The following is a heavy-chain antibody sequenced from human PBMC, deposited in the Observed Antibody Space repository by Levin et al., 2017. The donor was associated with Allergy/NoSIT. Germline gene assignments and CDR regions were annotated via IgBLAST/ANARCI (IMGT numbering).Heavy chain of an antibody. CDR1: GFSLSTSGMC. D-gene: IGHD6-19*01. J-gene: IGHJ4*02. Sequence: SGPTLVKPTQTLTLTCTFSGFSLSTSGMCVSWIRQPPGKALEWLARIDWDDDKYYSTSLKTRLTISKDTSKNQVVLTMTNMDPVDTATYYCARSYYNSSGWYPLDYWGQGTLVTVSS. CDR2: IDWDDDK. CDR3: ARSYYNSSGWYPLDY. V-gene: IGHV2-70*11.